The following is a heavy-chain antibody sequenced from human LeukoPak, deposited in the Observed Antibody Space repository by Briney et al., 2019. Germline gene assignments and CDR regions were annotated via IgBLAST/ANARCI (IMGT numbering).Heavy chain of an antibody. CDR1: GFTFSSYA. CDR2: ISGSGGST. V-gene: IGHV3-23*01. Sequence: AGGSLRLSCAASGFTFSSYAMSWVRQAPGKGLEWVSAISGSGGSTYYADSVKGRFTISRDNAKNSLYLQMNSLRAEDTAVYYCARPHNYDFWSGPSRWGQGTLVTVSS. D-gene: IGHD3-3*01. J-gene: IGHJ4*02. CDR3: ARPHNYDFWSGPSR.